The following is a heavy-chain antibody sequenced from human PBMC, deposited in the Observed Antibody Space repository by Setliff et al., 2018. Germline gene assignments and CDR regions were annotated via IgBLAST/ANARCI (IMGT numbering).Heavy chain of an antibody. D-gene: IGHD6-19*01. J-gene: IGHJ4*02. CDR2: ISTSSSTI. V-gene: IGHV3-48*01. Sequence: PGGSLRLSCVASGFTFSSHGMTWVRLAPGKGLEWISYISTSSSTIYYADSVKGRFTISRDNSRNTLYLQMDSLRADDTAVYFCAKDVGLGSGWSYFDYWGQGALVTVSS. CDR1: GFTFSSHG. CDR3: AKDVGLGSGWSYFDY.